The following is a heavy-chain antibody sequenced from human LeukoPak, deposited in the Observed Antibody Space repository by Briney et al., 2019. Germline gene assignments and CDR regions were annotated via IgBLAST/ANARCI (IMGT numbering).Heavy chain of an antibody. V-gene: IGHV4-30-2*01. CDR1: GGSISSGGYS. CDR2: IYHSGST. Sequence: SETLSLTCAVSGGSISSGGYSWSWIRQPPGKGLEWIGYIYHSGSTYYNPSLKSRVTISVDRSKNQFSLKLSSVTAADTAVYYCARDPGIAVAGPSANYYYYGMDVWGQGTTVTVSS. J-gene: IGHJ6*02. D-gene: IGHD6-19*01. CDR3: ARDPGIAVAGPSANYYYYGMDV.